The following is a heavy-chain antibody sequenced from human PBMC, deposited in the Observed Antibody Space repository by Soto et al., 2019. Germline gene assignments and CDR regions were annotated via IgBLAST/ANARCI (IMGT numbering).Heavy chain of an antibody. CDR1: GASFSAYA. V-gene: IGHV3-30*18. J-gene: IGHJ3*02. Sequence: QGQLMEAGGGVVQPGKSLRLSCVDSGASFSAYAMHWVRQAPGKGLEWVAGVSYEGNIQYYADSVKGRFTLSRDTSKATLILQMNSLTTEDTAVYFCANITRPVAGIDAFDIWGQGTTVTVSS. CDR2: VSYEGNIQ. D-gene: IGHD6-19*01. CDR3: ANITRPVAGIDAFDI.